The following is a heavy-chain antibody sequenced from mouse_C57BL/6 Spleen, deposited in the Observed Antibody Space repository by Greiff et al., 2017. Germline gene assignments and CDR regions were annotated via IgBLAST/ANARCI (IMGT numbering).Heavy chain of an antibody. CDR2: IYPRDGSP. V-gene: IGHV1-85*01. CDR3: ARERRAYYSNYEAMDY. D-gene: IGHD2-5*01. Sequence: QVQLKESGPELVKPGASVKLSCKASGYTFTSYDINWVKQRPGQGLEWIGWIYPRDGSPKYNEKFKGKATLTVDTSASTAYMELHSLTSEDSAVYFCARERRAYYSNYEAMDYWGQGTSVTVSS. J-gene: IGHJ4*01. CDR1: GYTFTSYD.